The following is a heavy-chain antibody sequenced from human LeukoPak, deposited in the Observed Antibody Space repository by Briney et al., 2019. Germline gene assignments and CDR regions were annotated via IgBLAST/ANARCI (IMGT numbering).Heavy chain of an antibody. CDR2: ISAYNGNT. J-gene: IGHJ4*02. D-gene: IGHD3-10*01. CDR1: GYTFTSYG. V-gene: IGHV1-18*01. CDR3: ARDQKPGTAYEKGY. Sequence: ASVKVSCKASGYTFTSYGISWVRQAPGQGLEWMGWISAYNGNTNYAQKLQGRVTMTTDTSTSTAYMELRSLRSDDTAVYYCARDQKPGTAYEKGYWGQGTLVTVSS.